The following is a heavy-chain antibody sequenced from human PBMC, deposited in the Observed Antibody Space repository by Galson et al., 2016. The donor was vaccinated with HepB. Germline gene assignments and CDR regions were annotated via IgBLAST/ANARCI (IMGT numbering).Heavy chain of an antibody. D-gene: IGHD1-26*01. V-gene: IGHV3-30-3*01. CDR1: GFTFSNYA. CDR3: ATDPIVGVPDYFDY. CDR2: TDGTNK. Sequence: SLRLSCAASGFTFSNYAMHWVRQAPGKGLEWVAVTDGTNKYYADSVKGRFTISRDDSKSTLYLQMDRLRAEDTAVYYCATDPIVGVPDYFDYWGQGTTVTVSS. J-gene: IGHJ4*03.